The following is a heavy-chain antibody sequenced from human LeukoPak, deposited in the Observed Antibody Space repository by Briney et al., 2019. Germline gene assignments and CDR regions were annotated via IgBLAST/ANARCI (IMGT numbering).Heavy chain of an antibody. V-gene: IGHV3-9*01. D-gene: IGHD6-19*01. CDR2: ITWSNGEI. CDR3: AKSLRNGSGWASDY. CDR1: GLTFDVYA. J-gene: IGHJ4*02. Sequence: PGRSLRLSCAASGLTFDVYAVHWVRQAPGKGLEWVSGITWSNGEIAYADSVKGRFTTSRDNAKNSLYLQMNSLRTEDTAVYYCAKSLRNGSGWASDYWGQGTLVTVSS.